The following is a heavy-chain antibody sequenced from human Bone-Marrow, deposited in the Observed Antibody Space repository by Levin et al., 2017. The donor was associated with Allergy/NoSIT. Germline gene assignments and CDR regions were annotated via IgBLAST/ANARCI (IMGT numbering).Heavy chain of an antibody. CDR3: ARVGGSMKTAVDF. J-gene: IGHJ4*02. CDR2: ISGNGKKI. CDR1: GFSINSYE. V-gene: IGHV3-48*03. Sequence: GESLKISCAGSGFSINSYEMTWVRQAPGKGLEWVSDISGNGKKINYVDSVKGRFTISRDNAKNSLYLQMNRLRPEDAAVYYCARVGGSMKTAVDFWGQGTLVTVSS. D-gene: IGHD2-15*01.